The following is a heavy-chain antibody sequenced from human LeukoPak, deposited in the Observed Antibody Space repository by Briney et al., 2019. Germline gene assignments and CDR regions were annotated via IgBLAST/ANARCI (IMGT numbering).Heavy chain of an antibody. CDR1: GFAFSSYN. V-gene: IGHV3-48*02. CDR3: AREKGVYFDY. J-gene: IGHJ4*02. CDR2: IGSSGSPT. D-gene: IGHD3-10*01. Sequence: GGSLRLSCAASGFAFSSYNMNWVRQAPGKGLEWISYIGSSGSPTHYADSVGGRFTISRDNAKNSLYLQMNSLRDEDTAVYYCAREKGVYFDYWGQGTLVTVSS.